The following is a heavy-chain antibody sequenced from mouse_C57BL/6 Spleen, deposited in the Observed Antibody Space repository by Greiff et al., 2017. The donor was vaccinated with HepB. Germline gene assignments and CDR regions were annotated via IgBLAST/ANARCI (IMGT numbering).Heavy chain of an antibody. CDR3: ARCDYGSSYGAFFDY. Sequence: DVKLQESGPGLAKPSQTLSLTCSVTGYSITSDYWNWIRKFPGNKLEYMGYISYSGSTYYNPSLKSRIPITRDTSKNQYYLQLNSVTTEDTATYYCARCDYGSSYGAFFDYWGQGTTLTVSS. CDR1: GYSITSDY. D-gene: IGHD1-1*01. CDR2: ISYSGST. J-gene: IGHJ2*01. V-gene: IGHV3-8*01.